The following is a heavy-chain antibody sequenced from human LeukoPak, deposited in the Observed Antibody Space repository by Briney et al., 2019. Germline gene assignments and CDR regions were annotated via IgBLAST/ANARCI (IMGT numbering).Heavy chain of an antibody. Sequence: SETLSLTCTVSGGSISSSYWSWIRQPPGKGLEWIGYIYYSASTNYNPSLKSRVTISVDTSKNQFSLKLSSMTAADTAVYYCARSAYYYDGSDYYYFHYWGQGTLVTVSS. D-gene: IGHD3-22*01. CDR2: IYYSAST. V-gene: IGHV4-59*01. CDR1: GGSISSSY. CDR3: ARSAYYYDGSDYYYFHY. J-gene: IGHJ4*02.